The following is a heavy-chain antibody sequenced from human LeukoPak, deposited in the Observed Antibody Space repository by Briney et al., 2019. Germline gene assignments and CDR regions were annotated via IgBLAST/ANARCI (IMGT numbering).Heavy chain of an antibody. CDR1: GDSISSGGYY. CDR2: ISYSGNT. V-gene: IGHV4-31*03. Sequence: SQTLSLTCTVSGDSISSGGYYWSWIRQHPGKGLEWIGYISYSGNTYYNPSLKSRAAISADTPKNQFSLKLSSTTAADTAVYYCARAPVATPSEFDYWGQGTLVTVSS. J-gene: IGHJ4*02. D-gene: IGHD5-12*01. CDR3: ARAPVATPSEFDY.